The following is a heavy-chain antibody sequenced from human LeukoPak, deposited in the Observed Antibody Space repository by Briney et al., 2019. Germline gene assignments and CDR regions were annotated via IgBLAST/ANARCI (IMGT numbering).Heavy chain of an antibody. CDR3: ARDWKTDSFDY. J-gene: IGHJ4*02. CDR2: IYYDGSNI. CDR1: EFTFTTYG. V-gene: IGHV3-33*01. Sequence: GGSLTLSCAASEFTFTTYGMHWVRQAPGKGLEWVAFIYYDGSNICYADYVKGRFTISRDISKNTLSLQVDSLRADDTAIYYCARDWKTDSFDYWGQGTLVTVSS. D-gene: IGHD1-1*01.